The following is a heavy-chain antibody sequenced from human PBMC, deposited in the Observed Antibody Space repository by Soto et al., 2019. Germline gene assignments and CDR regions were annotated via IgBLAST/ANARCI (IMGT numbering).Heavy chain of an antibody. CDR2: ITADGGT. CDR1: EFTVSGHA. D-gene: IGHD2-15*01. Sequence: EVQVLESGGGLVQPGGSLRLSCEGSEFTVSGHAMTWIRQAPGKGPEWVSTITADGGTYYADSVKGRFAMSRDTSENKLYLQMNSLGAEDTAAYYCALHVSCSGGSCQYDAFAIRGQGTMVTVSS. J-gene: IGHJ3*02. CDR3: ALHVSCSGGSCQYDAFAI. V-gene: IGHV3-23*01.